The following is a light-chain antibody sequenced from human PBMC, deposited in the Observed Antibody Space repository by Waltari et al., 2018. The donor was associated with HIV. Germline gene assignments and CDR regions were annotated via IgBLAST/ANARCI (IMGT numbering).Light chain of an antibody. CDR3: QQYDNWPPWT. V-gene: IGKV3-15*01. CDR2: GAS. Sequence: EIVLTQSPDSLSVSPGERATLSCRASQSVGNSLAWYQHKPGQAPRRLIFGASTRAAGIPARFSGSGSGTQFTLTISSLQSEDSAVYYCQQYDNWPPWTFGQGTKVEIK. CDR1: QSVGNS. J-gene: IGKJ1*01.